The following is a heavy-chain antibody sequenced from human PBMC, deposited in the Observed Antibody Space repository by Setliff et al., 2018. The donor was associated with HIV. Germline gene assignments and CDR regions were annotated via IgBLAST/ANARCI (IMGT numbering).Heavy chain of an antibody. Sequence: PSETLSLTCAVSGYSISSGYYWGWIRQPPGKGLEWIGSIYHSGSTYYNPSLKSRVTISVDTSKNQFSLKLSSVTAADTAVYYCARVGLTGWFDPWGEGTLVTVS. CDR3: ARVGLTGWFDP. J-gene: IGHJ5*02. CDR1: GYSISSGYY. V-gene: IGHV4-38-2*01. CDR2: IYHSGST. D-gene: IGHD1-26*01.